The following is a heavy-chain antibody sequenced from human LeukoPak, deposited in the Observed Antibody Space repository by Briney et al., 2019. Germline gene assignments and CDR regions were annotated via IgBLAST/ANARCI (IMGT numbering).Heavy chain of an antibody. CDR2: INPSDGST. V-gene: IGHV1-46*01. CDR3: ARSPSGTNDAFDI. CDR1: GYTFTSYY. Sequence: ASVKVSCKASGYTFTSYYMHWLRQAPGQGLEWMGIINPSDGSTSYTQRFQGRVTVTRDTSTSTVYMELSSLRSEDTAVYYCARSPSGTNDAFDIWGQGTMVTVSS. J-gene: IGHJ3*02.